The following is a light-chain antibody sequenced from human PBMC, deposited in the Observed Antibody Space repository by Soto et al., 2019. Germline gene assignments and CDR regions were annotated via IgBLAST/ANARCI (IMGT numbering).Light chain of an antibody. J-gene: IGLJ1*01. Sequence: QSALTQPASVSGSPGQSITISCTGTSSDVDAYNYVSWYQHHPGKAPKVIIYEVSNRPSGVSNRFSGSKSGNTASLTISGLQAEDEADYYCSSYTISSTLVFGTGTKLTVL. CDR1: SSDVDAYNY. V-gene: IGLV2-14*01. CDR3: SSYTISSTLV. CDR2: EVS.